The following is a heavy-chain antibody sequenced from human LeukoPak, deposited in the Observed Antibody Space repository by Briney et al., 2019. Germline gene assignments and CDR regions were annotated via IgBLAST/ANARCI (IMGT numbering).Heavy chain of an antibody. V-gene: IGHV4-34*01. CDR2: INPSGST. CDR1: GGSFSGYH. D-gene: IGHD3-22*01. CDR3: ARVTQYDTSAYSRNYYYVDV. Sequence: SETLSLTCAVYGGSFSGYHWTWIRQSPGKGLEWIGDINPSGSTYYNPSLKSRLTISVDTSKNQFPLNLMSVTAADTAVYFCARVTQYDTSAYSRNYYYVDVWGKGTTVTVSS. J-gene: IGHJ6*03.